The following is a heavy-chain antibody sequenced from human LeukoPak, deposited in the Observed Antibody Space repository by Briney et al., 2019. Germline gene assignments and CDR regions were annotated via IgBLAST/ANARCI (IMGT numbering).Heavy chain of an antibody. CDR3: AREHRSSGWYQYFDY. D-gene: IGHD6-19*01. V-gene: IGHV3-30*04. CDR2: ISDDGSNK. Sequence: GRSLRLSCAASGFTFSSYAMHWVRPAPGKGLERVAVISDDGSNKYYADSVKGLFTISRDYSKNTLYLQMNSLRAEDTAVYYCAREHRSSGWYQYFDYWGQGTLVTVSS. CDR1: GFTFSSYA. J-gene: IGHJ4*02.